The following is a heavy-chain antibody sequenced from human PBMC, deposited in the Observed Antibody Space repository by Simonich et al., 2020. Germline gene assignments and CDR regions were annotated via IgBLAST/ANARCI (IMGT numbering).Heavy chain of an antibody. CDR3: ARDQGGRAAAATDY. D-gene: IGHD6-13*01. CDR2: SSVYNGNT. Sequence: QVQLVQSGAEVKKPGASVKVYCKASGYTFTSYGISWVREAPGQGLEWMGRSSVYNGNTKYAQRPQGRVTMTTDTSTSTAYMELRSLRSDDTAVYYCARDQGGRAAAATDYWGQGTLVTVSS. J-gene: IGHJ4*02. CDR1: GYTFTSYG. V-gene: IGHV1-18*01.